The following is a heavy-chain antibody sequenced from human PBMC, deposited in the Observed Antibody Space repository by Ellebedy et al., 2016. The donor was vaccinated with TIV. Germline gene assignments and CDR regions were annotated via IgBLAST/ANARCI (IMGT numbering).Heavy chain of an antibody. CDR1: GGSISSSSHY. D-gene: IGHD6-19*01. CDR2: MYYSGST. CDR3: ARQTVAGVSYFDY. Sequence: SETLSLTXTVSGGSISSSSHYWGWIRQPPGKGLEWIESMYYSGSTYYNPSLKSRVTISVDTSKNQFSLKLSSVTAADTAVYYCARQTVAGVSYFDYWGQGTLVTVSS. J-gene: IGHJ4*02. V-gene: IGHV4-39*01.